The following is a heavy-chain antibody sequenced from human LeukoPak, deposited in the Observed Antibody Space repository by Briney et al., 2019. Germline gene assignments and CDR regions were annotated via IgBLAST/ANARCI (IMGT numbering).Heavy chain of an antibody. CDR1: GFTFSNYW. J-gene: IGHJ6*02. V-gene: IGHV3-7*03. CDR3: ARRNAMDV. CDR2: INRDGSER. Sequence: RGSLRLSCAASGFTFSNYWMTWVRQAPGKGREWVANINRDGSERYYVDSVKGRFTISRDDAKSSLYLQMNSLRAEDTAVYYCARRNAMDVWGQGTTVIVFS.